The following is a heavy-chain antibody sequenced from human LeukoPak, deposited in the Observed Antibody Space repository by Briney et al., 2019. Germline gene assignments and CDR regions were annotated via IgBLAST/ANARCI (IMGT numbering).Heavy chain of an antibody. J-gene: IGHJ4*02. CDR2: ISGSAGST. CDR1: GFTFSNYA. V-gene: IGHV3-23*01. CDR3: AKKWGVGTTTLDYFDY. D-gene: IGHD1-26*01. Sequence: GGSLRLSCAASGFTFSNYAMSWVRQAPGKGLEWVSGISGSAGSTYYADSVKGRFTISRGNSKNTLYLQMNSLTDDDTAVYYCAKKWGVGTTTLDYFDYWGQGTLVTVSS.